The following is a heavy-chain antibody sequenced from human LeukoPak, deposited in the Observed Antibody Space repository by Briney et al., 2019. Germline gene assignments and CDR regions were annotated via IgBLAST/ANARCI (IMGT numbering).Heavy chain of an antibody. CDR3: ASFIAAAGSYYFDY. CDR1: GGSFSGYY. V-gene: IGHV4-34*01. Sequence: SETLPLTRAVYGGSFSGYYWSWIRQPPGKGLEWIGEINHSGSTNYNPSLKSRVTISVDTSKNQFSLKLSSVTAADTAVYYCASFIAAAGSYYFDYWGQGTLVTVSS. J-gene: IGHJ4*02. CDR2: INHSGST. D-gene: IGHD6-13*01.